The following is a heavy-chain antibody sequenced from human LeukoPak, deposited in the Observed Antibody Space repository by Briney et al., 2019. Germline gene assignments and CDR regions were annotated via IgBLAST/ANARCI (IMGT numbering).Heavy chain of an antibody. CDR3: ARTDSSGYYGDY. Sequence: SETLSLTCTVSGGSISSSTFHWGWIRQSPEKGLEWVGTIYYSGSTYYNPSLKSRVSISVDTSKNQFSLKLSSVTAADTAVYYCARTDSSGYYGDYWGQGTLVTVSS. D-gene: IGHD3-22*01. CDR1: GGSISSSTFH. J-gene: IGHJ4*02. CDR2: IYYSGST. V-gene: IGHV4-39*01.